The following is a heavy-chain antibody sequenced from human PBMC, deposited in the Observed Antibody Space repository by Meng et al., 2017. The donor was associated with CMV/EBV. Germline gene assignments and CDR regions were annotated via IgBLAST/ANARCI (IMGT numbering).Heavy chain of an antibody. CDR3: ARGQRFRSFDY. V-gene: IGHV4-34*01. J-gene: IGHJ4*02. Sequence: GSLRLSCAVYGGSFSGYYWSWIRQPPGKGLEWIGEINHSGGTNYNPSLKSRVTISVDTSKNQFSLKLSSVTAADTAVYYCARGQRFRSFDYWGQGTLVTVSS. D-gene: IGHD5-24*01. CDR1: GGSFSGYY. CDR2: INHSGGT.